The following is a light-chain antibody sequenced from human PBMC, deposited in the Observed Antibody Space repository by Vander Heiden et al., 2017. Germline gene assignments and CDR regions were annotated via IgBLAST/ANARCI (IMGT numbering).Light chain of an antibody. CDR1: QSVLYSSNNKDY. CDR3: QQDYSTPQT. V-gene: IGKV4-1*01. J-gene: IGKJ1*01. CDR2: WAS. Sequence: DIVMTQSPDSLAVSLGDWATINCKSSQSVLYSSNNKDYLSWYQQKPVQPPKLLIYWASTRESGVPDRFSGSGSGTDFTLTISSLQAEDVAVYYCQQDYSTPQTFGQGTKVEIK.